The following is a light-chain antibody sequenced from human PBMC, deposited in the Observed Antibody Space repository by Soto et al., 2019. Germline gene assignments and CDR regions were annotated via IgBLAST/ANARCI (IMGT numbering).Light chain of an antibody. Sequence: ESMLTHPPGTLSVSTVERATLSCRASQSVSSNLAWYQQKPGQAPRLLIYGASSRATGIPDRFSGSGSGTDFTLTISRLEPEDFAVYYCQQYGSSPFTFGPGTKVDIK. CDR2: GAS. CDR1: QSVSSN. J-gene: IGKJ3*01. CDR3: QQYGSSPFT. V-gene: IGKV3-20*01.